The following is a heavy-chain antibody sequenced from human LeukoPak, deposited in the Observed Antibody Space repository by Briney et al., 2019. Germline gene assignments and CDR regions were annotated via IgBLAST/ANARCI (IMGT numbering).Heavy chain of an antibody. CDR2: IYSGTI. Sequence: GGSLRLSCTVSGFTVSSNSMSWVRQAPGKGLEWVSFIYSGTIHYSDSVKGRFTISRDNSKNTLYLQMNSLRAEDTAVYYCAKELRPEGYYYMDVWGKGTTVTVSS. J-gene: IGHJ6*03. CDR3: AKELRPEGYYYMDV. D-gene: IGHD5-12*01. V-gene: IGHV3-53*01. CDR1: GFTVSSNS.